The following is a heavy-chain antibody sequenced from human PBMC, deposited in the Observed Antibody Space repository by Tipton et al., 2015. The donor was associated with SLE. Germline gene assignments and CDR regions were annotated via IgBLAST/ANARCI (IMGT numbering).Heavy chain of an antibody. Sequence: LRLSCAASGFTFSSYGMHWVRQAPGKGLEWVAVIWYDGSNKYYADSVKGRFTISRDNSKNTLYLQTNSLRAEDTAVYYCARNLGSYYGMDVWGQGTTVTVSS. J-gene: IGHJ6*02. V-gene: IGHV3-33*01. D-gene: IGHD3-16*01. CDR3: ARNLGSYYGMDV. CDR2: IWYDGSNK. CDR1: GFTFSSYG.